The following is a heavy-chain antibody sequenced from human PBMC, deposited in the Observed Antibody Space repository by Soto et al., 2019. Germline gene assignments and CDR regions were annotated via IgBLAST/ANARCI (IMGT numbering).Heavy chain of an antibody. J-gene: IGHJ4*02. CDR1: GYSISSNNW. CDR3: ARTGRYGGNEFDY. CDR2: IYYSGST. D-gene: IGHD2-15*01. Sequence: SSETLSLTCAVSGYSISSNNWWGWIRQSPGKGLEWIGYIYYSGSTYYNPSLKSRVTMSVDTSKNQFSLRLSSVTAVDTAVYYCARTGRYGGNEFDYWGQGTQVTVSS. V-gene: IGHV4-28*01.